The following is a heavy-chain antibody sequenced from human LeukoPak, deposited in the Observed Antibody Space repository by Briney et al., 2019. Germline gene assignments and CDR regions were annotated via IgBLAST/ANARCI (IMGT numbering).Heavy chain of an antibody. CDR1: GFTFDDYA. D-gene: IGHD6-19*01. CDR3: AKDSGSGWYK. V-gene: IGHV3-9*01. CDR2: ISWNSGSI. Sequence: GGSLRLSCTASGFTFDDYAMHWVRQAPGKGLEWVSGISWNSGSIGYADSVKGRFTISRDNAKNSLYLQMNSLRAEDTALYYCAKDSGSGWYKWGQGTLVTVSS. J-gene: IGHJ4*02.